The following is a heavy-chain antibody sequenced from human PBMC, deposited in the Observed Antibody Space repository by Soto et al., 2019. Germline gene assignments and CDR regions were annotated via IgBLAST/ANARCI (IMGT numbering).Heavy chain of an antibody. J-gene: IGHJ4*02. D-gene: IGHD2-21*01. V-gene: IGHV3-15*07. Sequence: EVQLVESGGGLVQPGGSLRLSCAASGFSFSNAWMNWVSQVPGKGLEWVGRVRSKTDGGTTDYAAPVKGRFTISRDDSKNTLYLQMNSMKTEDTAVYYCHPLVEKWTDHIWGQGTMVTVSS. CDR2: VRSKTDGGTT. CDR3: HPLVEKWTDHI. CDR1: GFSFSNAW.